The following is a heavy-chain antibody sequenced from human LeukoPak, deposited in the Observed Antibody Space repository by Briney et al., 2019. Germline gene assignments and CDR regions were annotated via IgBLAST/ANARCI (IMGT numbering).Heavy chain of an antibody. CDR1: GFSISSYE. Sequence: PGGSLRLSCAASGFSISSYEMNWVRQAPGKGLEWVSHISSSGSTIWYADSVKGRFTISRDNAKNSLYLQMNSLRAEDTAVYYCARVELAPYYYYMDVRGKGTTVTVSS. J-gene: IGHJ6*03. CDR3: ARVELAPYYYYMDV. CDR2: ISSSGSTI. D-gene: IGHD1-7*01. V-gene: IGHV3-48*03.